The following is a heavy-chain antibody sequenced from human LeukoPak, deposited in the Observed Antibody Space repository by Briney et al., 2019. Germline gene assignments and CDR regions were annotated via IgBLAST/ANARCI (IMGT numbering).Heavy chain of an antibody. CDR3: ARDSLWFGELSLDY. CDR2: IKQDGSEK. V-gene: IGHV3-7*01. Sequence: GGSLRLSCAASGFTFSSYWMSLVRQAAGKGLEWVANIKQDGSEKYYVDSVKGRFTISRDNAKNSLYLQMNSLRAEDTAVYYCARDSLWFGELSLDYWGQGTLVTVSS. D-gene: IGHD3-10*01. CDR1: GFTFSSYW. J-gene: IGHJ4*02.